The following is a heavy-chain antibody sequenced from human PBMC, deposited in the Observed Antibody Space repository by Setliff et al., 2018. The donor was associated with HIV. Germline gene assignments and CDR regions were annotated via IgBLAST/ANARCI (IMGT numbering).Heavy chain of an antibody. CDR2: ISIGSGGAI. J-gene: IGHJ6*02. CDR1: GFTFSSYA. V-gene: IGHV3-21*01. Sequence: LRLSCAASGFTFSSYAMSWVRQAPGRGLEWVSSISIGSGGAIDYADSVQGRFTISRDNSKNSLYLQMNGLRVEDTGVYYCARDNLYYNLYDGSPVYGMDVWGQGTTVTVSS. D-gene: IGHD3-3*01. CDR3: ARDNLYYNLYDGSPVYGMDV.